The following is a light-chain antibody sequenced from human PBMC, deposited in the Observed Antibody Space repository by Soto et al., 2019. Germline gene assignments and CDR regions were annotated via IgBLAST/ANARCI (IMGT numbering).Light chain of an antibody. Sequence: QSVLTQPASVSGSPGQSITISCTGTTSHVGGYNYVSWYQQYPGKAPKLMIYEVSNRPSGVSNRFSGSKSGNTASLTISGLQAEDEADYYCSSYTSSSTPMVVFGGGTKLTVL. CDR2: EVS. J-gene: IGLJ2*01. CDR1: TSHVGGYNY. V-gene: IGLV2-14*01. CDR3: SSYTSSSTPMVV.